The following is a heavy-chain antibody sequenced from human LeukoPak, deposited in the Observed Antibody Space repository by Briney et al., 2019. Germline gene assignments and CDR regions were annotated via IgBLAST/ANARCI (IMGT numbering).Heavy chain of an antibody. CDR2: INPNSGGT. CDR3: ARGAYSSSWPLFDY. J-gene: IGHJ4*02. D-gene: IGHD6-13*01. V-gene: IGHV1-2*02. Sequence: ASVKVSCMASGYTFTGYYMHWVRQAPGQGLEWMGWINPNSGGTNYAQKFQGRVTMTRDTSISTAYMELSRLRSDDTAVYYCARGAYSSSWPLFDYWGRGTLVTVSS. CDR1: GYTFTGYY.